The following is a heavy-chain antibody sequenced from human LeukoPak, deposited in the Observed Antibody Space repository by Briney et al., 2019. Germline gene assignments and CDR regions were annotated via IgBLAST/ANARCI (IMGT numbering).Heavy chain of an antibody. CDR1: GGSLSSGSYY. V-gene: IGHV4-61*02. D-gene: IGHD2-2*01. J-gene: IGHJ4*02. CDR2: IYSSGST. Sequence: SETLSLTCTVSGGSLSSGSYYWSWIRQPAGKGPESIGRIYSSGSTNYNPSLNSRVTITVDTSKNQFSLKLSSVTAADTAVYYCARSQITGYCSSTSCYPDYWGQGTLVTLSS. CDR3: ARSQITGYCSSTSCYPDY.